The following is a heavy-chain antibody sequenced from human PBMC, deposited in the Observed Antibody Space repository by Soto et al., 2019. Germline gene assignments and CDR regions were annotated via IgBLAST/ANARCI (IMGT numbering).Heavy chain of an antibody. CDR1: GGSISNYY. CDR2: IYYSGST. J-gene: IGHJ5*02. CDR3: ARGGVVVPADYNWFDP. V-gene: IGHV4-59*08. D-gene: IGHD2-2*01. Sequence: SETLSLTCTVSGGSISNYYWGWIRKPPGKGLEWIGYIYYSGSTYYNPSLKSLVTISVDTSKNQFSLKLSSVTAAEKAVYYCARGGVVVPADYNWFDPWGQGTLDTVSS.